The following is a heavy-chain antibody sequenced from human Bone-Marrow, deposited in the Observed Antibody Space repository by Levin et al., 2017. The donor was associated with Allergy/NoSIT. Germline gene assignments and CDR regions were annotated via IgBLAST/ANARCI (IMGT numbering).Heavy chain of an antibody. CDR1: GYTFINYD. Sequence: GESLKISCKASGYTFINYDINWVRQATGQGLEWMGWMNANTSVTVYAQKFQGRVSMTRDTSISTAYIELSSLRSDDTAVYYCARILSHSEYTRNSYDGDGDYWGQGTLVTVSS. CDR3: ARILSHSEYTRNSYDGDGDY. D-gene: IGHD1-1*01. J-gene: IGHJ4*02. CDR2: MNANTSVT. V-gene: IGHV1-8*01.